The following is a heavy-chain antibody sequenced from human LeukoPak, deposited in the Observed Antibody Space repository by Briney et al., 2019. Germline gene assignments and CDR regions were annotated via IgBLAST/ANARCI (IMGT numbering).Heavy chain of an antibody. Sequence: GGSLRLSCEASGFTFSSYWMSWVRQAPGKGLEWVANIKTDGSEKYYVDSVKGRFTISRDNAKNSLYLQMNSLRAEDTAVYYCARLRWLHLLDPWGQGTLVTVSS. D-gene: IGHD5-24*01. CDR2: IKTDGSEK. V-gene: IGHV3-7*03. CDR3: ARLRWLHLLDP. J-gene: IGHJ5*02. CDR1: GFTFSSYW.